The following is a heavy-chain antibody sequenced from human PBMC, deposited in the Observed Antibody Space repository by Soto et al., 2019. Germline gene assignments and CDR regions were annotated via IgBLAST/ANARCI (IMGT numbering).Heavy chain of an antibody. Sequence: GASVKVSCKASGGTFSSYAISWVRQAPGQGLEWMGGIIPIFGTANYAQKFQGRVTITADESTSTAYMELSSLRSEDTAVYYCARGGYSYVFFDYWGQGTLVTVSS. D-gene: IGHD5-18*01. CDR1: GGTFSSYA. CDR3: ARGGYSYVFFDY. V-gene: IGHV1-69*13. J-gene: IGHJ4*02. CDR2: IIPIFGTA.